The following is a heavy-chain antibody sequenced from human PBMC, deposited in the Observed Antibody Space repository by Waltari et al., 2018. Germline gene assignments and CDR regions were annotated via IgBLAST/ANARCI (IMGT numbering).Heavy chain of an antibody. CDR1: GGSFSGYY. CDR3: ARAEAAAGLIDY. CDR2: INHSGST. Sequence: QVQLQQWGAGLLKPSETLSLTCAVYGGSFSGYYWSWIRQPPGKGLEWIGEINHSGSTNYSPSLKSRVTISVDTSKNQFSLKLSSVTAADTAVYYCARAEAAAGLIDYWGQGTLVTVSS. V-gene: IGHV4-34*01. J-gene: IGHJ4*02. D-gene: IGHD6-13*01.